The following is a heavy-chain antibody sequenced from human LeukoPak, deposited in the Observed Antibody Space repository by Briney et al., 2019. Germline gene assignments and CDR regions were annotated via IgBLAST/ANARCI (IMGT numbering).Heavy chain of an antibody. J-gene: IGHJ4*02. D-gene: IGHD6-13*01. CDR3: ARRPGIAAADYYFDY. V-gene: IGHV3-64*01. Sequence: GGSLRLSCAASGFTFSSYAMHWVRQAPGKGLEYVSAISSNGGSTYYANSVKGRFTISRDNSKNTLYLQMGSLRAEDMAVYYCARRPGIAAADYYFDYWGQGTLVTVSS. CDR2: ISSNGGST. CDR1: GFTFSSYA.